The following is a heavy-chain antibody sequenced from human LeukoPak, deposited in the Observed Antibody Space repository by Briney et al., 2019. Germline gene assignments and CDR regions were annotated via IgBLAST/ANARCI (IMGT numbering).Heavy chain of an antibody. CDR1: GFTFSSYG. D-gene: IGHD2-2*01. J-gene: IGHJ4*02. CDR3: ANMNIVVVPAATPNY. Sequence: GGSLRLSCAASGFTFSSYGMHWVRQAPGKGLEWVAFIRYDGSNKYYADSVKGRFTISRDNSKNTLYLQMNSLRAEDTAVYYCANMNIVVVPAATPNYWGQGTLVTVPS. V-gene: IGHV3-30*02. CDR2: IRYDGSNK.